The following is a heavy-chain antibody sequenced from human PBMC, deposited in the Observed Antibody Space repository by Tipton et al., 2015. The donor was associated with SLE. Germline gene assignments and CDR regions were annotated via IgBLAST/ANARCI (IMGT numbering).Heavy chain of an antibody. J-gene: IGHJ4*01. V-gene: IGHV3-30*04. Sequence: RSLRLSCAASGFTFSSYVMHWVRQAPGKGLEWVALISYDGNNKYYADSVQGRFTISRDNSKSTLFLQLNSLRPEDTAVFYCARDRSRSGSDVFDYWGHGSLVTVSS. D-gene: IGHD1-26*01. CDR2: ISYDGNNK. CDR3: ARDRSRSGSDVFDY. CDR1: GFTFSSYV.